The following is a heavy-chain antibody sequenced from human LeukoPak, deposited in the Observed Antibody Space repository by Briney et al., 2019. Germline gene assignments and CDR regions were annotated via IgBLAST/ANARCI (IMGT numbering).Heavy chain of an antibody. CDR2: ISSTSSYI. CDR3: AGNLRASSHQLQYYFDC. Sequence: GGSLRLSCAASGFTFSSYSMNWVRQAPGKGLEWVSSISSTSSYIYYADSVKGRFTISRDNAKNSLYLQMNGLSAEDTAVYYCAGNLRASSHQLQYYFDCWGQGTLVTVSS. CDR1: GFTFSSYS. D-gene: IGHD4-23*01. V-gene: IGHV3-21*01. J-gene: IGHJ4*02.